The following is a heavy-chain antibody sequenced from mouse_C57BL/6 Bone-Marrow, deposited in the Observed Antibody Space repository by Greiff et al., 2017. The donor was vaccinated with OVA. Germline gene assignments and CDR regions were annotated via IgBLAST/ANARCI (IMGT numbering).Heavy chain of an antibody. J-gene: IGHJ3*01. Sequence: VQLQQSGPELVRPGASVKISCKAPGYTFTSHWMQWVRQRPGQGLEWIGEIFPGSGSTYYNEKFKGKATLTVDTSSSTAYMQLSSLTSEDSAVYVCAREYGPDGVFAYWGQGTLVTVSA. D-gene: IGHD2-10*02. CDR2: IFPGSGST. V-gene: IGHV1-56*01. CDR3: AREYGPDGVFAY. CDR1: GYTFTSHW.